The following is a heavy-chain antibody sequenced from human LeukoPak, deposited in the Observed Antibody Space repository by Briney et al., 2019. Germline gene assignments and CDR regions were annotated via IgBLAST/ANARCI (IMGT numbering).Heavy chain of an antibody. CDR2: IKQDGSEK. CDR1: GFTFSSYW. Sequence: LGGSLRLSCAASGFTFSSYWMSWVRQAPGKGLEWVANIKQDGSEKYYVDSVKGRFTISRDNAKNSLYLQMNSLRAEDTAVYYCARGPRVVPANDGYYYMDVWGKGTTVTVSS. CDR3: ARGPRVVPANDGYYYMDV. D-gene: IGHD2-2*01. J-gene: IGHJ6*03. V-gene: IGHV3-7*01.